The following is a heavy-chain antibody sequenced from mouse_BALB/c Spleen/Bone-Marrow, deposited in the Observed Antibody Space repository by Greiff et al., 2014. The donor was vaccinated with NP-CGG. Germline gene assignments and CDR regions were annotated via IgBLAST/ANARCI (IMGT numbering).Heavy chain of an antibody. CDR3: TRRSLLSDYYSMDY. D-gene: IGHD2-10*01. J-gene: IGHJ4*01. V-gene: IGHV1S81*02. CDR2: INPSNGGT. Sequence: VQLQQSGAELVKPGASVKLSCKASGYTFTSYYLYWVKQRPGQGLEWIGEINPSNGGTNFNERFKSKASLTVDKSSSTAYMQLNSLTSEDSAVCCCTRRSLLSDYYSMDYWGQGTSATVSS. CDR1: GYTFTSYY.